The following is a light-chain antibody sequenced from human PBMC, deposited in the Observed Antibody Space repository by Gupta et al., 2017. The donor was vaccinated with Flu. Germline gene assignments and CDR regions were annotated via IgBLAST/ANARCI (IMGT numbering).Light chain of an antibody. CDR2: TAS. CDR1: QSISGW. CDR3: QQYDRFFS. Sequence: DIQMTQSPSTLSASVGDRVTITCRASQSISGWLAWYQQKPGKAPKLLMYTASTLETGGPSRFSGSGSGTDFTLTISSLQPDDFATYYCQQYDRFFSFGPGTKLDVK. V-gene: IGKV1-5*03. J-gene: IGKJ3*01.